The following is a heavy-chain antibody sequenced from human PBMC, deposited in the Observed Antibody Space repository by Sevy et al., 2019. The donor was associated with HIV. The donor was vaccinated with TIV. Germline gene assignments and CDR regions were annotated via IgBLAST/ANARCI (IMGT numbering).Heavy chain of an antibody. J-gene: IGHJ5*02. CDR2: IGAYNGNR. V-gene: IGHV1-18*01. CDR1: GYTFSTYG. D-gene: IGHD3-16*01. Sequence: ASVKVSCKASGYTFSTYGISWVRQAPGQGLEWMGWIGAYNGNRKYAQKFQDRITMTIDTSTSTAYMELRSLGSDDTAVYFCARLSTARGESNWFDPWGQGTLVTVSS. CDR3: ARLSTARGESNWFDP.